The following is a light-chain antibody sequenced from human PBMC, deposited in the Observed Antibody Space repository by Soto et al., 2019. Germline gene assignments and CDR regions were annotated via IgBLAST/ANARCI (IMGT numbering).Light chain of an antibody. CDR2: GAS. J-gene: IGKJ5*01. CDR1: QSVSSN. CDR3: QQYNNWPPIT. V-gene: IGKV3-15*01. Sequence: EIVMTQSPSTLSVSPGERATLSCRASQSVSSNLAWYQQKPGQAPMLLIYGASTRATGIPDRFSGSGSGTEFTLTIRSLQSEDFAVYYCQQYNNWPPITFGQGTRLEIK.